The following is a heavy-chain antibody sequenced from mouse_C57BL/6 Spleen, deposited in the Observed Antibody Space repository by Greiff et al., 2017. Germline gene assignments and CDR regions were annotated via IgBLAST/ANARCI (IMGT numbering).Heavy chain of an antibody. V-gene: IGHV1-61*01. CDR1: GYAFTSYW. D-gene: IGHD1-1*01. J-gene: IGHJ1*03. CDR3: ARWDYGSSYGYFDV. CDR2: IYPSDSET. Sequence: VQLQQPGAELVRPGSSVKLSCKASGYAFTSYWMDWVKQRPGQGLEWIGNIYPSDSETHYNQKFKDKATLTVDKSSSTAYMQLSSLTSEDSAVYYCARWDYGSSYGYFDVWGTGTTVTVSS.